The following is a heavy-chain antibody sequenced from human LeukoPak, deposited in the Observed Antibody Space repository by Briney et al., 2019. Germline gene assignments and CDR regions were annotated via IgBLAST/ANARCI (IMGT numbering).Heavy chain of an antibody. CDR1: GFTFSSYD. D-gene: IGHD4-17*01. CDR2: IGTAGDT. Sequence: PGGSLRLSCAASGFTFSSYDMHWVRQATGKGLEWVSAIGTAGDTYYPGSVKGRFTISRENAKNSLYLQMNSLRAEDTAVYYCARATDYYYGMDVWGQGTTVTVCS. J-gene: IGHJ6*02. CDR3: ARATDYYYGMDV. V-gene: IGHV3-13*01.